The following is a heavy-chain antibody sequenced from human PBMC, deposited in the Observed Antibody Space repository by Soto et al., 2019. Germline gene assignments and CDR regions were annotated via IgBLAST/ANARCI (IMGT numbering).Heavy chain of an antibody. J-gene: IGHJ4*02. CDR3: ARDSGVKYGDYDY. CDR2: INPSGGNT. V-gene: IGHV1-46*01. CDR1: GYTSTSYY. D-gene: IGHD4-17*01. Sequence: ASVKVSCKASGYTSTSYYMHWVRQAPGQGLEWMGIINPSGGNTNYAQKLQGRVTMTTDTSTSTGYMELRSLRSDDTAVYYCARDSGVKYGDYDYWGQGTLVTVSS.